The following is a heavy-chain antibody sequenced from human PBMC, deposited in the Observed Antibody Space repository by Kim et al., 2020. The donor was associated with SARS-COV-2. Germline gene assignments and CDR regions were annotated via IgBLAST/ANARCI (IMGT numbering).Heavy chain of an antibody. J-gene: IGHJ6*03. CDR1: GGSIRTSDYY. V-gene: IGHV4-39*01. CDR3: ARLPGEQIAISGYYHFYFSYMDV. D-gene: IGHD3-9*01. CDR2: VFYTGRT. Sequence: SETLSLTCTVSGGSIRTSDYYWGVIRQPPGRGLEWVASVFYTGRTYFPPSLKNRLTMSIDTSRNQFSLSLTSLTAADTAVYYCARLPGEQIAISGYYHFYFSYMDVWGKGTTDTVSS.